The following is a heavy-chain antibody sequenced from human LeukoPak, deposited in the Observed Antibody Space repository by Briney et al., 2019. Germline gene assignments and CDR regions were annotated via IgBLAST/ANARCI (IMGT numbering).Heavy chain of an antibody. J-gene: IGHJ4*02. CDR1: GFSFSSYW. Sequence: GGPLSLPCSASGFSFSSYWMPWFRQAPGKGLAWVANIQQDGSQQYYVDSVKGRFTISRDNAKNSLYLQMNSLRAEDTAVYYCVSTGSQLDYWGQGTLVTVSS. D-gene: IGHD2-2*01. V-gene: IGHV3-7*01. CDR3: VSTGSQLDY. CDR2: IQQDGSQQ.